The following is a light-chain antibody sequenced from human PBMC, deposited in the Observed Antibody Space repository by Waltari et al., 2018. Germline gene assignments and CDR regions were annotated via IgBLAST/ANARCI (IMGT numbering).Light chain of an antibody. CDR2: KAN. V-gene: IGLV8-61*01. CDR3: ALYMGSGIGV. J-gene: IGLJ3*02. CDR1: SGSLSTTSY. Sequence: QTVVTQEPSLSVSPGGTVTLTCALSSGSLSTTSYATWYQQTPGPAPRPLVYKANARSAGVPDRVSGSILGNTAALTITGAQADDEADYYCALYMGSGIGVFGGGTRLTVL.